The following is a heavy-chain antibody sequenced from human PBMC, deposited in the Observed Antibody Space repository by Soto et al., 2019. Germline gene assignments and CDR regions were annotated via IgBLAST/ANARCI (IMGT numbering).Heavy chain of an antibody. CDR3: ARDNAAATVLYY. J-gene: IGHJ4*02. CDR2: IRSDGNNK. V-gene: IGHV3-33*01. D-gene: IGHD6-25*01. Sequence: QVPLVESGGGVVQPGRSLRLSCATSGFTFSGYAIHWVRQAPGKGLEWVAVIRSDGNNKEYADSVKGRFTISRDKSKNTLYLQMNTLGADDTAVYYCARDNAAATVLYYWGQGTLVTVSS. CDR1: GFTFSGYA.